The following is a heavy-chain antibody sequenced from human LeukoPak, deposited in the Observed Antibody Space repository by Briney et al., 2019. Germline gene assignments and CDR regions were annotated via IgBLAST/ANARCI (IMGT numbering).Heavy chain of an antibody. Sequence: GGSLRLSCAASGFTFSSYAMHWVRQAPGKGLEYVSAISSNGGSTYYANSVKGRFTISRDNSKNTLYLQMGSLRAEDMAVYYCARDSSSWSGYFQHWGQGTLVTVSS. V-gene: IGHV3-64*01. CDR1: GFTFSSYA. J-gene: IGHJ1*01. CDR2: ISSNGGST. CDR3: ARDSSSWSGYFQH. D-gene: IGHD6-13*01.